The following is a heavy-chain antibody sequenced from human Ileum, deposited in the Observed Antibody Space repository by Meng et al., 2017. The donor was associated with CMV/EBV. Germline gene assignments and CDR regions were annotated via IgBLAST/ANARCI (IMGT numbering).Heavy chain of an antibody. J-gene: IGHJ4*02. V-gene: IGHV4-39*07. CDR3: ARAPFNYFDSSGDPPDY. Sequence: GSLRLSCTVSGGSITSSSYYWGWIRQPPGKGLEWIGNIYYSGSTYYNPSPKSRVVISVDTSRNQFSLKLSSVTAADTAVYYCARAPFNYFDSSGDPPDYWGQGTLVTVSS. CDR2: IYYSGST. D-gene: IGHD3-22*01. CDR1: GGSITSSSYY.